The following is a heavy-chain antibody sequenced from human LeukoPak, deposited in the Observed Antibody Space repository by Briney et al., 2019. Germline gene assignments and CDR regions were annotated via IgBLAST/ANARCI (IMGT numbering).Heavy chain of an antibody. Sequence: ASVKGSCKASGYTFTSYGISWVRQAPGQGLEWMGWISAYNGNTNYAQKLQGRVTMTTDTSTSTAYMELRSLRSDDTAVYYCARLMNYYDSSGYYYFDYWGQGTLVTVSS. J-gene: IGHJ4*02. CDR3: ARLMNYYDSSGYYYFDY. V-gene: IGHV1-18*01. CDR1: GYTFTSYG. D-gene: IGHD3-22*01. CDR2: ISAYNGNT.